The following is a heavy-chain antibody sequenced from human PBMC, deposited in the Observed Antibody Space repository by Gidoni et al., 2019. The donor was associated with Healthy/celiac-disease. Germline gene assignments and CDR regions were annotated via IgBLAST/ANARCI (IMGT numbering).Heavy chain of an antibody. Sequence: QVQLQESGPGLVKPSETLSLTCTVSGGSISSYYWSWIRQPPGKGLEWIGYIYYSGSTNYNPSLKSRVTISVDTSKNQFSLKLSSVTAADTAVYYCARRVSAARRGGHWFDPWGQGTLVTVSS. V-gene: IGHV4-59*08. CDR2: IYYSGST. CDR1: GGSISSYY. D-gene: IGHD6-6*01. CDR3: ARRVSAARRGGHWFDP. J-gene: IGHJ5*02.